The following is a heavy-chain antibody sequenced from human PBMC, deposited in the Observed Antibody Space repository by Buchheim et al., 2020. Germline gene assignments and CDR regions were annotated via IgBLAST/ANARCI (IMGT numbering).Heavy chain of an antibody. Sequence: QLQLQESGPGLVKPSETLSLTCTVSGGSISSSSYYWGWIRQPPGKGLEWIGSIYYSGSTYYNPSLKSRVTISVDTSKHQFSLKLSSVTAADTAVYYCARHPIWRSSGWYSFYDYWGQGTL. D-gene: IGHD6-19*01. CDR2: IYYSGST. V-gene: IGHV4-39*01. J-gene: IGHJ4*02. CDR3: ARHPIWRSSGWYSFYDY. CDR1: GGSISSSSYY.